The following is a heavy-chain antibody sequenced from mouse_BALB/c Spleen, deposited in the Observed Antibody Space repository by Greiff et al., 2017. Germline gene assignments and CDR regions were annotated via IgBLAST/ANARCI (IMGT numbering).Heavy chain of an antibody. D-gene: IGHD1-1*01. J-gene: IGHJ2*01. CDR3: ASGSTTVVGTNYFDY. Sequence: VQLKQSGPELVKPGASVKMSCKASGYTFTSYVMHWVKQKPGQGLEWIGYINPYNDGTKYNEKFKGKATLTSDKSSSTAYMELSSLTSEDSAVYYCASGSTTVVGTNYFDYWGQGTTLTVSS. CDR1: GYTFTSYV. V-gene: IGHV1-14*01. CDR2: INPYNDGT.